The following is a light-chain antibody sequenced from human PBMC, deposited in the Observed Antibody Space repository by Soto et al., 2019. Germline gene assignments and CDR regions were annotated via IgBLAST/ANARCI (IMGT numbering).Light chain of an antibody. V-gene: IGKV3-15*01. Sequence: EIVMTQSPATLSVSPGGRATLSCRASQSISDTLAWYQQKPGQAPRLLIYSASRGATGFPARFSGSGSGTDFTLTISSLQSEDFAVYYCQQYNNWPLITFGQGTRLEIK. J-gene: IGKJ5*01. CDR3: QQYNNWPLIT. CDR2: SAS. CDR1: QSISDT.